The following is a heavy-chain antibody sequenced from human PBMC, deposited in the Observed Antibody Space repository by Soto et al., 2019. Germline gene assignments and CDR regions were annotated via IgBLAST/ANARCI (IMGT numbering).Heavy chain of an antibody. CDR3: TTEAEAAAGTGVSDY. J-gene: IGHJ4*02. Sequence: EVQLVASGGGLVKPGGSLRLSCAASGFTFSNAWMNWVRQAPGKGLEWVGRIKSKTDGGTTDYAAPVKGRFTISRDDSKNTLYLQMNSLKTEDTAVYYCTTEAEAAAGTGVSDYWGQGTLVTVSS. CDR2: IKSKTDGGTT. V-gene: IGHV3-15*07. D-gene: IGHD6-13*01. CDR1: GFTFSNAW.